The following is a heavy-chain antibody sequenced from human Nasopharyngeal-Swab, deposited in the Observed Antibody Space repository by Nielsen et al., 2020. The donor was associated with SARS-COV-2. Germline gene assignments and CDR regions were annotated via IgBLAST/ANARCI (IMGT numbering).Heavy chain of an antibody. CDR2: ISGSGGST. J-gene: IGHJ4*02. V-gene: IGHV3-23*01. CDR3: AKPLYGDSPFDY. Sequence: WIRQPPGKGLEWVSAISGSGGSTYYADSVKGRFTISRDNSKSTLYLQMNSLRAEDTAVYYCAKPLYGDSPFDYWGQGTLVTVSS. D-gene: IGHD4-17*01.